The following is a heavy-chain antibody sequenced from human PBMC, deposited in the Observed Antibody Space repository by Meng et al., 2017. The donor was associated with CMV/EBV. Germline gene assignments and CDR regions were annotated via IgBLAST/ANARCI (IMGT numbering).Heavy chain of an antibody. CDR1: GFTFSSYW. CDR2: IKQDGSEI. V-gene: IGHV3-7*01. CDR3: ACGLYYYYGMDV. D-gene: IGHD1-26*01. J-gene: IGHJ6*02. Sequence: GESLKISCAASGFTFSSYWMSWVRQAPGKGLEWVANIKQDGSEIYYVDSVKGRFTISRDNAKNSLYLQMNSLRAEDTAVYYCACGLYYYYGMDVWGQGTTVTVSS.